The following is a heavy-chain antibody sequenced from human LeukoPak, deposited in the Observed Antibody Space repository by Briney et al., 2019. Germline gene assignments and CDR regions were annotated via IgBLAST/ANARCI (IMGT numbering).Heavy chain of an antibody. J-gene: IGHJ3*02. V-gene: IGHV3-20*04. CDR3: TRALYASSSWHTFDI. CDR1: GFSFDDYG. CDR2: INWNGANT. D-gene: IGHD6-13*01. Sequence: GGSLRLSCAASGFSFDDYGMTWVRQAPGKGLEWVSVINWNGANTGYADSVKGRFTISRDNAKNSLHLQMNSLRAEDTAFYYCTRALYASSSWHTFDIWGQGTMVTVSS.